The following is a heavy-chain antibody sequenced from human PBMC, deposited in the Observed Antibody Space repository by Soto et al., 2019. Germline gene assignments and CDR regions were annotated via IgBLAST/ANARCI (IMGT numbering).Heavy chain of an antibody. CDR3: ARADRTLVTSYSLDV. Sequence: SETLSLTCTVSGGSISSGGYYWSWIRQHPGKGLEWIGEINHSGTINFNPSLKSRLTISLDTSKKHFSLKLSSVTDADTAAYYCARADRTLVTSYSLDVWGQGTTVTVPS. D-gene: IGHD2-21*02. V-gene: IGHV4-30-2*01. CDR1: GGSISSGGYY. CDR2: INHSGTI. J-gene: IGHJ6*02.